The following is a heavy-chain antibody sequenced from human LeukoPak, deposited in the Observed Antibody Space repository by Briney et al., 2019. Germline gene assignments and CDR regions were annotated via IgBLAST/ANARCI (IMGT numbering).Heavy chain of an antibody. CDR1: GYTFTSYA. CDR3: ARPSIAAAGISFDY. D-gene: IGHD6-13*01. J-gene: IGHJ4*02. Sequence: GASVKVSCKTSGYTFTSYAMHWVRQAPGQRLEWMGWINAGNGNTKYSQKFQGRVTITRDTSASTAYMELSSLRSEDTAVYYCARPSIAAAGISFDYWGQGTLVTVSS. CDR2: INAGNGNT. V-gene: IGHV1-3*01.